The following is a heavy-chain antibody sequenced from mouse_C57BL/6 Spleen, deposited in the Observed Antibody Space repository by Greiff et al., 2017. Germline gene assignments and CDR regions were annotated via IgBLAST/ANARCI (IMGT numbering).Heavy chain of an antibody. J-gene: IGHJ4*01. CDR3: ARHPGDYDGYAMDY. V-gene: IGHV2-6-1*01. D-gene: IGHD2-4*01. Sequence: VQLKESGPGLVAPSQSLSITCTVSGFSLTSYGVHWVRQPPGKGLEWLVVIWSDGSTTYNSALKSRLSISKDNSKSQVFLKMNSLQTDDTAMYYCARHPGDYDGYAMDYWGQGTAVTVSS. CDR1: GFSLTSYG. CDR2: IWSDGST.